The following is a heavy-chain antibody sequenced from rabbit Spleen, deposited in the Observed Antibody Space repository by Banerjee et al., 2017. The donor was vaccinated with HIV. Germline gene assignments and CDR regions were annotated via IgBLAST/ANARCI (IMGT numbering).Heavy chain of an antibody. CDR3: VGGWRNSDYAYGFYL. D-gene: IGHD6-1*01. J-gene: IGHJ6*01. Sequence: QEQLEESGGGLVKPEGSLTLTCKASGVSFNDKDVMCWVRQAPGKGLEWITCINMVTGKDVYATWAKGRFIMSRTSSTTVTLQLTSLTAADTATYFCVGGWRNSDYAYGFYLWGPGTLVTVS. CDR2: INMVTGKD. V-gene: IGHV1S45*01. CDR1: GVSFNDKDV.